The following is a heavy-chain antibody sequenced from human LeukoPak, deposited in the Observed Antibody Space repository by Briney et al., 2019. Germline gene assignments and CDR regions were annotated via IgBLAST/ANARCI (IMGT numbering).Heavy chain of an antibody. CDR2: IKQDGSQE. CDR1: EFSPSNYW. Sequence: GGSLRLSCVVSEFSPSNYWMSWVRQAPGKGLEWVANIKQDGSQENYVDSVKGRFTISRDNAKNAVYLKMNGLLVEDTAVYYCVREWAGGLAAAGTRIEGSYWGQGTQVIVSS. V-gene: IGHV3-7*01. CDR3: VREWAGGLAAAGTRIEGSY. J-gene: IGHJ4*02. D-gene: IGHD6-13*01.